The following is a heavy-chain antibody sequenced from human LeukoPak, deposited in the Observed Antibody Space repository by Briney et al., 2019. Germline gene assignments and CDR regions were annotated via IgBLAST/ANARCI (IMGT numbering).Heavy chain of an antibody. CDR2: INPNSGGT. CDR3: ARDGYYGSGSYDH. Sequence: ASVKVSCKASGYTFTGYYMHWVRQAPGQGLEWMGWINPNSGGTNYAQKFQGWVTMTRDTSTSTAYMELSRLRSDDTAVYYCARDGYYGSGSYDHWGQGTLVTVSS. D-gene: IGHD3-10*01. V-gene: IGHV1-2*04. CDR1: GYTFTGYY. J-gene: IGHJ4*02.